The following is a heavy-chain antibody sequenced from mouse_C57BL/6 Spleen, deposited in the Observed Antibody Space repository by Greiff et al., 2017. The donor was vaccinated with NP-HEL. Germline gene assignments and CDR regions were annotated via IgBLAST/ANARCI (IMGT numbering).Heavy chain of an antibody. CDR1: GYTFTSYW. J-gene: IGHJ2*01. CDR2: IDPSDSYT. CDR3: ARVSLYGSSSFDY. D-gene: IGHD1-1*01. V-gene: IGHV1-50*01. Sequence: QVQLQQPGAELVKPGASVKLSCKASGYTFTSYWMQWVKQRPGQGLEWIGEIDPSDSYTNYNQKFKGKATLTVDTSSSTAYMQLSSLTPEDSAGYYCARVSLYGSSSFDYWVQGTTLTVA.